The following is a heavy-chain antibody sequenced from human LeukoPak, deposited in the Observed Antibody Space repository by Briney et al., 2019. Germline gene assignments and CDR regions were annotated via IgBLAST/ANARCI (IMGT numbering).Heavy chain of an antibody. Sequence: GGSLRLSCAASGFTFSSYSMNWVRQAPGKGLEWVSSISSSSSYIYYADSVKGRFTISRDNAKNSLYLQMNSLRAEDTAVYYCARVSYYGSGSNINLDYWGQGTLVTVSS. V-gene: IGHV3-21*01. CDR2: ISSSSSYI. J-gene: IGHJ4*02. CDR1: GFTFSSYS. CDR3: ARVSYYGSGSNINLDY. D-gene: IGHD3-10*01.